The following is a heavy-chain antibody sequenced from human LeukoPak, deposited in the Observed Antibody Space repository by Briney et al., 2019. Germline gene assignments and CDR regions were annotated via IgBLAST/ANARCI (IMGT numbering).Heavy chain of an antibody. CDR1: GLTFSSYS. D-gene: IGHD5-18*01. Sequence: GGSLRLSCAASGLTFSSYSMNCVRQAPGKGLEWVSSISSSSSYIYYADSVKGRFTISRDNAKNSLYLQMNSLRAEDTAVYYCARSEQLWFPFDYWGQGTLVTVSS. V-gene: IGHV3-21*01. CDR2: ISSSSSYI. CDR3: ARSEQLWFPFDY. J-gene: IGHJ4*02.